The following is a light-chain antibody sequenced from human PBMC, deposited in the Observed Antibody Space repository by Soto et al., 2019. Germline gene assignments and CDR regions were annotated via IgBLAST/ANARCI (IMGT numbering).Light chain of an antibody. CDR3: ASYTGTDTPWV. Sequence: QSVLTQPASVSGSLGQSITISCTGAASDIGYYNFVSWYQQHPATAPKLIIYDVSHRPSGISFRFSGSKSGNTASLTISGLRAEEDAAYYCASYTGTDTPWVFGGGTKLTVL. V-gene: IGLV2-14*03. CDR1: ASDIGYYNF. CDR2: DVS. J-gene: IGLJ3*02.